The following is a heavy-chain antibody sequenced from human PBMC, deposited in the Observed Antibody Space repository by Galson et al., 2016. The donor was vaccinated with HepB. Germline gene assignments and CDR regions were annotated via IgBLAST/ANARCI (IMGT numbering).Heavy chain of an antibody. Sequence: SLRLSCAASGFTFSTYAMSWVRQAPGKGLEWLSDISGSGGGTKYADSVKGRFTISRDNSKNTLYLQMNSLRAEDTAIYYCAKVLEHGRGDFWGQGTLVTVSS. V-gene: IGHV3-23*01. CDR1: GFTFSTYA. CDR2: ISGSGGGT. J-gene: IGHJ4*02. CDR3: AKVLEHGRGDF. D-gene: IGHD3-3*01.